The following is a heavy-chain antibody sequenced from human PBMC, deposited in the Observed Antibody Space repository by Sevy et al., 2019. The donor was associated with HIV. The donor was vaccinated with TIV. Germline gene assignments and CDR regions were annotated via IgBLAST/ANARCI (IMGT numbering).Heavy chain of an antibody. D-gene: IGHD4-17*01. CDR3: ARAPEFYDDGDYGPAFMPDY. Sequence: GGSLRLSCAASGFTFSTYGMHWVRQAPGKGLEWLAVIWFDGSNTYYADSVKGRFTISRDIAKNTLHLQMNSLRVEDTAVYYSARAPEFYDDGDYGPAFMPDYWGQGTLVTVSS. V-gene: IGHV3-33*01. J-gene: IGHJ4*02. CDR1: GFTFSTYG. CDR2: IWFDGSNT.